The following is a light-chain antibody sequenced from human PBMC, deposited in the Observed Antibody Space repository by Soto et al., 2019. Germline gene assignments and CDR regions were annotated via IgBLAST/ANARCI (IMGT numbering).Light chain of an antibody. J-gene: IGLJ3*02. V-gene: IGLV8-61*01. CDR2: STN. CDR3: VLYMGGGIRV. Sequence: QTVVTQEPSFSVSPGGTVTLTCGLNSGSVSTNYYPSWYQQTPGQAPRTLIYSTNTRSSGVPDRFSGSILGNKAALTITGAQADDESDYYCVLYMGGGIRVFGGGTKPTVL. CDR1: SGSVSTNYY.